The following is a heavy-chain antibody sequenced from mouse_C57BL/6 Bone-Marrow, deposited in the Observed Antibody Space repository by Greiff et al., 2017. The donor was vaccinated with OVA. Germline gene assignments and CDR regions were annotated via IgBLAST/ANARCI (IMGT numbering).Heavy chain of an antibody. D-gene: IGHD4-1*01. CDR3: SWGFDY. Sequence: VQLQESGAELVRPGASVTLSCKASGYTFTDYEMHWVKQTPVHGLEWIGAIDPETGGTAYNQKFKGKAILTADKSSSTAYMELRSLTSEDSAVYYCSWGFDYWGQGTTLTVSS. CDR1: GYTFTDYE. CDR2: IDPETGGT. J-gene: IGHJ2*01. V-gene: IGHV1-15*01.